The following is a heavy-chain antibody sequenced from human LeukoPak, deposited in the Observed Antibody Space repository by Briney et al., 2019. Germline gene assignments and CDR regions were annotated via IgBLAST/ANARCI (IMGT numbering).Heavy chain of an antibody. CDR2: ISSSSSYI. CDR3: AREVITFGGVIVLPFDY. J-gene: IGHJ4*02. CDR1: GFTFSSYA. D-gene: IGHD3-16*02. V-gene: IGHV3-21*01. Sequence: GGSLRLSCAASGFTFSSYAMSWVRQAPGKGLEWVSSISSSSSYIYYADSVKGRFTISRDNAKNSLYLQMNSLRAEDTAVYYCAREVITFGGVIVLPFDYWGQGTLVTVSS.